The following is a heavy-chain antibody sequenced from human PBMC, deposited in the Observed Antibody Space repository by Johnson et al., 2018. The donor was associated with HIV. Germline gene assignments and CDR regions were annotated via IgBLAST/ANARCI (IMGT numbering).Heavy chain of an antibody. D-gene: IGHD5-18*01. V-gene: IGHV3-66*02. Sequence: VQLVESGGGVVQPGRSLRLSCAASGFTFSSYYMRWVRQAPGKGLEWVSLLDSGGTTYYADSMKGRFTISSDNSKNTLYLQMNSLRTEDTAVYYCTRGGAWILNAFDIWGQGTMVTVSS. CDR2: LDSGGTT. CDR1: GFTFSSYY. CDR3: TRGGAWILNAFDI. J-gene: IGHJ3*02.